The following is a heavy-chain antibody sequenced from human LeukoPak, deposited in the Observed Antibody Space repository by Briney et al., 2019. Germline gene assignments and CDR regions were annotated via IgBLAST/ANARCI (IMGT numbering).Heavy chain of an antibody. Sequence: GGSLRLSCLASKFTFNNYAMTWVRQAPGKGLEWVSSISGSGDNMDYADSVKGRFTISRDNSKNTLYLQMNSLRAEDTAVYYCAKDEGSWGQGTLVTVSS. CDR3: AKDEGS. CDR1: KFTFNNYA. CDR2: ISGSGDNM. J-gene: IGHJ5*02. V-gene: IGHV3-23*01.